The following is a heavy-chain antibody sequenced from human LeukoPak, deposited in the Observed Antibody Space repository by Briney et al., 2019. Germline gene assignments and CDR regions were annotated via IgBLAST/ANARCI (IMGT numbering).Heavy chain of an antibody. CDR3: ARDCVGYYDSSGYYFYYFDY. CDR1: GGTFSSYA. D-gene: IGHD3-22*01. J-gene: IGHJ4*02. V-gene: IGHV1-69*13. Sequence: SVKVSCKASGGTFSSYAISWVRQAPGQGLEWMGGIIPIFGTANYAQKFQGRVTITADESTSTAYMELSSLRSEDTAVYYCARDCVGYYDSSGYYFYYFDYWGQGTLVTVSS. CDR2: IIPIFGTA.